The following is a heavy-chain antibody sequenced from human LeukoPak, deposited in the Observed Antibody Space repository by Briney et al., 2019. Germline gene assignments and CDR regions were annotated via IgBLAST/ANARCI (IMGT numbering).Heavy chain of an antibody. CDR2: IIPILGIA. Sequence: ASVKVSCKASGYTFTSYGISWVRQAPGQGLEWMGRIIPILGIANYAQKFRGRVTITADKSTSTAYMELSSLRSEDTAVYYCARGLTVSDYWGQGTLVTVSS. V-gene: IGHV1-69*04. CDR3: ARGLTVSDY. CDR1: GYTFTSYG. D-gene: IGHD4-17*01. J-gene: IGHJ4*02.